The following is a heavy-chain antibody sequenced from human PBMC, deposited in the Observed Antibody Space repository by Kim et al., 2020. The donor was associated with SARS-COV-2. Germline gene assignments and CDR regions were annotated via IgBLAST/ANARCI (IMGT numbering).Heavy chain of an antibody. CDR2: ISVTDAI. CDR3: VCAWHFVIAV. V-gene: IGHV3-48*02. J-gene: IGHJ4*02. CDR1: GFTFTTYN. Sequence: GGSLRLSCAASGFTFTTYNMNWVRQAPGKGLEWISYISVTDAISYADSVKGRFTISRDYAKHSLDLQMNSLRDEDTALSYCVCAWHFVIAVCGPASLVTV. D-gene: IGHD2-21*01.